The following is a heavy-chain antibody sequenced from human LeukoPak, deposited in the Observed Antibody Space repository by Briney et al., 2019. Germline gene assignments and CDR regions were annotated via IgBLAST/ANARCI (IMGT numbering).Heavy chain of an antibody. CDR3: PRGPGHIVVVTAIRGLDP. CDR2: INHSGTT. CDR1: GGSFSGYY. D-gene: IGHD2-21*02. J-gene: IGHJ5*02. Sequence: SETLSLTCAVHGGSFSGYYWSWFRQPPGKGLEWIGAINHSGTTNYNPSLKSRVTISVDTSKNQFSLKLSSVTAADTAVYSWPRGPGHIVVVTAIRGLDPWGQGTLVTVSS. V-gene: IGHV4-34*01.